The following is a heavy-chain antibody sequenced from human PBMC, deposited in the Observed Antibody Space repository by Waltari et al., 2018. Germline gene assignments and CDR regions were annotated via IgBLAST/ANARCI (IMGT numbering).Heavy chain of an antibody. Sequence: QVQLQQSGPGLVKPSQTLSLTCAISGDTVPSNSAAWNWTRKSPSRALEWLGRTYYRSKWYNDYAVSVKSRISIKPDTSKNQFSLQLTSVTPEDTAVYFCARDLRNTITWAYYYGIDVWGQGTTVTVSS. J-gene: IGHJ6*02. CDR1: GDTVPSNSAA. CDR3: ARDLRNTITWAYYYGIDV. CDR2: TYYRSKWYN. D-gene: IGHD2-2*01. V-gene: IGHV6-1*01.